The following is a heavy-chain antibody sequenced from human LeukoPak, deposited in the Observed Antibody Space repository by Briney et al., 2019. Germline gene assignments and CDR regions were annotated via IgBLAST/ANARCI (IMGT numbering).Heavy chain of an antibody. CDR1: GGSISSSSYY. V-gene: IGHV4-39*01. CDR2: IYYSGST. CDR3: ARPLSDYRLNWFDP. Sequence: SETLSLTCTVSGGSISSSSYYWGWIRQPPGKGLEWIGSIYYSGSTYYNPSLKSRVTISVDTSKNQFSLKLSSVTAADTAVYYCARPLSDYRLNWFDPWGQGTLVTVSS. J-gene: IGHJ5*02. D-gene: IGHD4-11*01.